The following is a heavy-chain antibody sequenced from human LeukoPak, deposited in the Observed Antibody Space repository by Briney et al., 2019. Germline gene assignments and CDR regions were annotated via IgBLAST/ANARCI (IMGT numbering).Heavy chain of an antibody. J-gene: IGHJ4*02. Sequence: SETLSLTCTVSGGSISSSSYYWGWIRQPPGKGLEWIGSIYYSGSTYYNPSLKSRVTISVDTSKNQFSLKLSSVTAADTAVYYCASDLLNYFDYWGQGTLVTVSS. CDR2: IYYSGST. CDR3: ASDLLNYFDY. V-gene: IGHV4-39*07. CDR1: GGSISSSSYY.